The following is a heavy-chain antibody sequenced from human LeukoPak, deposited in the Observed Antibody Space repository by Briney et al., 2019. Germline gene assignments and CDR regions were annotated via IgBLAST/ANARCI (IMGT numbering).Heavy chain of an antibody. Sequence: SETLSLTCTVSGGSISSHYWSWIRQPPGKGLEWIGYIYYSGSTNYNPSLKSRVTISVDTSKNQFSLKLSSVTAADTAVYYCAREEVGWFDPRGQGTLVTVSS. J-gene: IGHJ5*02. CDR2: IYYSGST. CDR3: AREEVGWFDP. V-gene: IGHV4-59*11. D-gene: IGHD2-15*01. CDR1: GGSISSHY.